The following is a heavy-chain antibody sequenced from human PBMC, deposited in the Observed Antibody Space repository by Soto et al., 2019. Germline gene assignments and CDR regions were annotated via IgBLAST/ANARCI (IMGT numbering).Heavy chain of an antibody. Sequence: PGESLKISCKGPGYSFTSYWIGWVRQMPGKGLEWMGIIYPGDSDTRYSPSFQGQVTISADKSISTAYLQWSSLKASDTAMYYCAICSSSQSYYCYYLDVWGKGTTVTMSS. J-gene: IGHJ6*03. CDR2: IYPGDSDT. V-gene: IGHV5-51*01. CDR3: AICSSSQSYYCYYLDV. CDR1: GYSFTSYW. D-gene: IGHD6-6*01.